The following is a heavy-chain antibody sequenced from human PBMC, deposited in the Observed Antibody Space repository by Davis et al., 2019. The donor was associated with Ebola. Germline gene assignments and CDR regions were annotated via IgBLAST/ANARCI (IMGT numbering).Heavy chain of an antibody. Sequence: MPSETLSLTCAVYAGSSSSYYWSWIRHPPGKGLEWIGYIHYSGCTNYNPSLKSRVTIPVDTSKNQFSMKLISVTAADTAVYYCARGWGSCSSTSCYSLYYGMGVWGQGTTITVSS. D-gene: IGHD2-2*01. CDR3: ARGWGSCSSTSCYSLYYGMGV. CDR1: AGSSSSYY. V-gene: IGHV4-59*12. J-gene: IGHJ6*02. CDR2: IHYSGCT.